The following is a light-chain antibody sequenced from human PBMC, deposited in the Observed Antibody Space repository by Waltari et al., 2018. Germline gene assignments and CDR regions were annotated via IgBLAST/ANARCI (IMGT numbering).Light chain of an antibody. CDR1: GSNIGAGYD. CDR3: QSYDTSLSVV. J-gene: IGLJ3*02. Sequence: QSVLTQPPSVSGAPGQRLTISCTGSGSNIGAGYDVHWYRQLPRAAPKLLIYGSTSRPLGVPARFFGSTSGTSASLAITGLQAEDEADYYCQSYDTSLSVVFGGGTKLTVL. CDR2: GST. V-gene: IGLV1-40*01.